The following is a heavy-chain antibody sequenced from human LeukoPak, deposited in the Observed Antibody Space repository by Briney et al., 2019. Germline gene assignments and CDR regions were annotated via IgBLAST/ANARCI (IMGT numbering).Heavy chain of an antibody. CDR2: INSSGGTI. Sequence: GGSLRLSCAASGFTFTSYDMNWVRQAPGKGLEWVSFINSSGGTIYYTDSVKGRFTISRDNAENSLYLQMNSLRAEDTAVYYCARAYYSDISDYPYIGYWGQGVLVTVSS. D-gene: IGHD3-22*01. CDR3: ARAYYSDISDYPYIGY. J-gene: IGHJ4*02. CDR1: GFTFTSYD. V-gene: IGHV3-48*03.